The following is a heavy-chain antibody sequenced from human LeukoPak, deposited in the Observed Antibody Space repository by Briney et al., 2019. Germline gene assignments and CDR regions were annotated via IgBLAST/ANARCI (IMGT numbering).Heavy chain of an antibody. D-gene: IGHD1-26*01. CDR2: IYTSGST. CDR1: GGSISSGDYY. J-gene: IGHJ6*03. Sequence: PSQTLSLTCTVSGGSISSGDYYWGWIRQPAGKGLEWIGRIYTSGSTNYNPSLKSRVTISVDTSKNQFSLKLSSVTAADTAVYYCARGKEWEPIHYYYYMDVWGKGTTVTVSS. V-gene: IGHV4-61*02. CDR3: ARGKEWEPIHYYYYMDV.